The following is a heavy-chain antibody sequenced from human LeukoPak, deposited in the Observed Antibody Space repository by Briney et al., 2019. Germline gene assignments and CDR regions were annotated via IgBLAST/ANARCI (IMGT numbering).Heavy chain of an antibody. D-gene: IGHD5-12*01. CDR1: GFTFSTYG. Sequence: GGSLRLSCAASGFTFSTYGMHWVRQAPGKGLEWVAFIRFDGSNKDYTDSVKGRFTISRDNSKNTLYLQMNSLRTEDTAVYYCAKDRGVATINGYYFDYWGQGTLVTVSS. CDR2: IRFDGSNK. J-gene: IGHJ4*02. V-gene: IGHV3-30*02. CDR3: AKDRGVATINGYYFDY.